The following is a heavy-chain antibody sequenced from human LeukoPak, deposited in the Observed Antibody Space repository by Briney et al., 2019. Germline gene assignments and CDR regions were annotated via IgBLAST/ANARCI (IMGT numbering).Heavy chain of an antibody. CDR2: INPNSGGT. CDR1: GYTFTGYY. D-gene: IGHD3-10*01. V-gene: IGHV1-2*02. J-gene: IGHJ6*03. Sequence: GASVKVSCKASGYTFTGYYMHWVRQAPGQGLEWMGWINPNSGGTNYAQKFQGRVTMTRDTSISTAYMELSRLRSDDTAVYYCASSMVRGGMNYYYYMDVWGKGTTVTVSS. CDR3: ASSMVRGGMNYYYYMDV.